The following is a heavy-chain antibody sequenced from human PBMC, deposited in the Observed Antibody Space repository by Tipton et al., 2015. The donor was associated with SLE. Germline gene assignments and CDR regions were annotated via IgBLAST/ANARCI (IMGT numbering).Heavy chain of an antibody. CDR1: GGSISSSSYY. CDR2: IYYSGDT. Sequence: TLSLTCTVSGGSISSSSYYWGWVRQPPGKGLEWIGSIYYSGDTYYNPSPKSRVTISVNSPKNQFSLQLNSVTATDTAVYYCAGHQAEDWYFHLWGRGTLVTVSS. CDR3: AGHQAEDWYFHL. V-gene: IGHV4-39*01. J-gene: IGHJ2*01. D-gene: IGHD1-14*01.